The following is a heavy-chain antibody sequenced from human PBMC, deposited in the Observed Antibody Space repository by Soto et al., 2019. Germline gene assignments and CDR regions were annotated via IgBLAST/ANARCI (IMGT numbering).Heavy chain of an antibody. V-gene: IGHV1-18*04. CDR2: ISAYNGDT. J-gene: IGHJ6*02. CDR1: GYTFSSYG. CDR3: AREQKRYSSYAMDV. Sequence: GASVKVSYKASGYTFSSYGISWVRQAPGQGLEWMGWISAYNGDTHYAQKFQGRVTMTTDASTSTAYMELRSLRSDDTAVYYCAREQKRYSSYAMDVWGQGTTVTVSS.